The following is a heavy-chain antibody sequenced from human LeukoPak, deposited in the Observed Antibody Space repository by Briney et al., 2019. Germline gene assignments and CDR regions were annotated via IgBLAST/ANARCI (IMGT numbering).Heavy chain of an antibody. CDR1: GGSISSYY. Sequence: SETLSLTCTVSGGSISSYYWSWIRQPPGKGLEWIGYIFYTGSTKSNPSLNSRVTISVDTSKNQFSLRLSSVTAADTAVYYCARGGGSGYYPGDYWGQGTLVTVSS. CDR2: IFYTGST. D-gene: IGHD3-22*01. J-gene: IGHJ4*02. CDR3: ARGGGSGYYPGDY. V-gene: IGHV4-59*01.